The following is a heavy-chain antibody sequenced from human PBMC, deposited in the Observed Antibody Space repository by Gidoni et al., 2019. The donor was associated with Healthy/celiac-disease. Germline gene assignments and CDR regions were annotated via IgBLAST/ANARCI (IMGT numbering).Heavy chain of an antibody. V-gene: IGHV3-74*01. CDR2: INSAGSST. J-gene: IGHJ6*03. CDR3: ARGGYDYGVVGGYYYYYMDV. D-gene: IGHD4-17*01. Sequence: EVQLVESGGGLVQPGGSRSRSGGAPGVPFGGYGSHGVRQAPGKGLVWVSRINSAGSSTSYADSVKGRFTISRDNAKNTLYLQMNSLRAEDTAVYYCARGGYDYGVVGGYYYYYMDVWGKGTTVTVSS. CDR1: GVPFGGYG.